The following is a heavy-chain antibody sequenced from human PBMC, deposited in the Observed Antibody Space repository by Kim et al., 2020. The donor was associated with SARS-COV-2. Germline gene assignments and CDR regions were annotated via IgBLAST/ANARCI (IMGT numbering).Heavy chain of an antibody. CDR3: ASATGAVDY. CDR2: GST. Sequence: GSTNYNPSLKSRVTISVDTSKNQFSLKLSSVTAADTAVYYCASATGAVDYWGQGTLVTVSS. V-gene: IGHV4-34*01. J-gene: IGHJ4*02. D-gene: IGHD1-26*01.